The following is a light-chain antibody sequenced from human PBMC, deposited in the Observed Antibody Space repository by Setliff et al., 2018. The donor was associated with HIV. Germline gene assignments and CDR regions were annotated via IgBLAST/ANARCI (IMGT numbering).Light chain of an antibody. CDR1: SSDVGAYNY. Sequence: SALTQPRSVSGSPGQSVIISCTGSSSDVGAYNYVSWYQQHPGEAPKLMIYDVTKRPSGVPDRFSGSKSGNTASLTISGLQAEDEADYYCCSYAGSYTYIFGTGTKVTVL. CDR2: DVT. J-gene: IGLJ1*01. V-gene: IGLV2-11*01. CDR3: CSYAGSYTYI.